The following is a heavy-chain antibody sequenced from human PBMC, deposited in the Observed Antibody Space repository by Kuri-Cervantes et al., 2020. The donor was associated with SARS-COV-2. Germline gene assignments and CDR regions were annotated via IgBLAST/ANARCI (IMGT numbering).Heavy chain of an antibody. Sequence: GESLKISCAASGFTFSSYSMNWVRRAPGKGLEWVSSISSSSSYIYYADSVKGRFTISRDNAKNSLYLQMNSLRAEDTAVYYCARGGSTDYDFWSGYYRGWNWFDPWGQGTLVTVSS. CDR3: ARGGSTDYDFWSGYYRGWNWFDP. V-gene: IGHV3-21*01. CDR2: ISSSSSYI. D-gene: IGHD3-3*01. J-gene: IGHJ5*02. CDR1: GFTFSSYS.